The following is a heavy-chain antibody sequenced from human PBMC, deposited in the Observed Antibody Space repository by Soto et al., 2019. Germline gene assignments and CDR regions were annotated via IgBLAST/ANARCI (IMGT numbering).Heavy chain of an antibody. V-gene: IGHV1-69*13. CDR3: ARECSSTSCPPTYGMDV. D-gene: IGHD2-2*01. J-gene: IGHJ6*02. Sequence: SVKVSCKASGGTFSSYAISWVRQAPGQGLEWMGGIIPIFGTANYAQKFQGRVTITADESTSTAYMELSSPRSEDTAVYYCARECSSTSCPPTYGMDVWGQGTTVTVSS. CDR1: GGTFSSYA. CDR2: IIPIFGTA.